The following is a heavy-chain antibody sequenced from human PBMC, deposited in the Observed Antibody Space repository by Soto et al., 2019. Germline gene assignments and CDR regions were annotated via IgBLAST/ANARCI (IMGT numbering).Heavy chain of an antibody. D-gene: IGHD3-10*01. V-gene: IGHV1-3*01. CDR3: ARGTLVRGVIS. CDR2: INGDNGKT. CDR1: GYTFTSYA. Sequence: GASVKVSCKASGYTFTSYAMHWVRQAPGQRLEWMGWINGDNGKTKYSQKLQGRVTITRDKSTSTAYMELSSLRSEDTAVYYCARGTLVRGVISWGQGTLVTVPQ. J-gene: IGHJ5*02.